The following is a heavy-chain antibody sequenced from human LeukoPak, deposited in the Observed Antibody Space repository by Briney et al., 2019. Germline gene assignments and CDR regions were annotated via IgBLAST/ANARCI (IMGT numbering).Heavy chain of an antibody. D-gene: IGHD3/OR15-3a*01. Sequence: GGSLRPSCSASGFTFSNYPMSWVRQVPGKGLEWVSALSGSGGTTYYADSVKGRFTISRDNSKNTLGLQMNNLRAEDTAVYYCAKVAETFGLVDPFDYWGQGTLVTVFS. CDR1: GFTFSNYP. CDR3: AKVAETFGLVDPFDY. J-gene: IGHJ4*02. V-gene: IGHV3-23*01. CDR2: LSGSGGTT.